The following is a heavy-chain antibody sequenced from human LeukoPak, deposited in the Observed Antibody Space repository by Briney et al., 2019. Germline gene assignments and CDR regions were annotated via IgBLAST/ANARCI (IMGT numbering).Heavy chain of an antibody. Sequence: GGSLRLSCAASGFTFSNYWMHWVRQAPGKGLEWVAVISYDGSNKYYADSVKGRFTISRDSSKNTLYLQMNSLRAEDTAVYYCARDGYYDFWSAGYYMDVWGKGTTVTVSS. CDR1: GFTFSNYW. CDR3: ARDGYYDFWSAGYYMDV. J-gene: IGHJ6*03. D-gene: IGHD3-3*01. CDR2: ISYDGSNK. V-gene: IGHV3-30*03.